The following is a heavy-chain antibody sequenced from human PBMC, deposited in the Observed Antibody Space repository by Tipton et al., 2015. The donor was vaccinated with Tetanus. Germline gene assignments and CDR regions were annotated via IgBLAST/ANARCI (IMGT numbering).Heavy chain of an antibody. J-gene: IGHJ6*04. D-gene: IGHD1-26*01. CDR1: GGSVSSGSYY. CDR2: FFYSGST. CDR3: ARGDGYHYYYHMDV. Sequence: TLSLTCTVSGGSVSSGSYYWSWIRQPPGKGLEWIGYFFYSGSTNYNPSLKSRVSMAVGTSKSQFSLQLRSVTAADTAVYYCARGDGYHYYYHMDVWGRGTTVTVSS. V-gene: IGHV4-61*01.